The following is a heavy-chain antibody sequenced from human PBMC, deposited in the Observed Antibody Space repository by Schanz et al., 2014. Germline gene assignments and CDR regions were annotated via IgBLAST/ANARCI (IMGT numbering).Heavy chain of an antibody. CDR3: TADLWFGAVWGVW. J-gene: IGHJ4*02. V-gene: IGHV3-15*01. CDR1: GFTLNNAW. CDR2: IKSKTDGGTR. D-gene: IGHD3-10*01. Sequence: EVQLVESGGGLVKPGGSLRLSCATSGFTLNNAWMNWVRQAPGKGLQWVARIKSKTDGGTRDYAAPVKGRFTISTDDSKTTVYLQMTSLQTENTAVYCCTADLWFGAVWGVWWGQGTLVTVSS.